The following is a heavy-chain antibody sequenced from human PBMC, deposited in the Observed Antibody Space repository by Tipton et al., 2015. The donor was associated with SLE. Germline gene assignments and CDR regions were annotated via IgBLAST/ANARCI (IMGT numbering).Heavy chain of an antibody. V-gene: IGHV4-34*11. Sequence: TLSLTCAVYGGSFSGYYWSWIRQPPGKGLEWIGYIYYSGSTNYNPSLKSRATISVDTSKNQFSLKLSSVTAADTAVYYCARVRVGDMDAFDIWGQGTMVTVSS. CDR2: IYYSGST. CDR1: GGSFSGYY. CDR3: ARVRVGDMDAFDI. J-gene: IGHJ3*02. D-gene: IGHD3-16*01.